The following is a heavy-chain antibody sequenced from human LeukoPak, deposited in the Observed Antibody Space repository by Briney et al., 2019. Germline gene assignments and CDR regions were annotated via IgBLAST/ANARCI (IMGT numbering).Heavy chain of an antibody. J-gene: IGHJ6*03. CDR1: GYTFTSYY. CDR3: ARDIKQPPPRYYYYYMDV. V-gene: IGHV1-46*01. CDR2: INPSGGST. Sequence: ASVKVSCKASGYTFTSYYMHWVRQAPGQGLEWMGIINPSGGSTSYAQKFQGRVTMTRDMSTSTVYMELSSLRSEDTAVYYCARDIKQPPPRYYYYYMDVWGKGTTVTVSS. D-gene: IGHD6-13*01.